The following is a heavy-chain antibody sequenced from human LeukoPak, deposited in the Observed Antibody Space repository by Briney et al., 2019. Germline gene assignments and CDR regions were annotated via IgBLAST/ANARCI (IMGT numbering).Heavy chain of an antibody. D-gene: IGHD3-9*01. CDR2: IYSDGRT. V-gene: IGHV3-53*05. J-gene: IGHJ4*02. Sequence: GGSLRLSCAASGFTVSNKYMTWVRQAPGKGLEWVSLIYSDGRTYYADSVKGRCTISRDNSKNTLYLQMNSLRAEDTAVYYCAKTMDILTGYLWSLDYWGQGTLVTVSS. CDR3: AKTMDILTGYLWSLDY. CDR1: GFTVSNKY.